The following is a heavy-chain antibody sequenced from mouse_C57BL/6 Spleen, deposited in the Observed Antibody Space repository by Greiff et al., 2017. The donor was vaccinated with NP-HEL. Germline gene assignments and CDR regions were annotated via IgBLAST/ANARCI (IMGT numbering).Heavy chain of an antibody. CDR2: INPNNGGT. D-gene: IGHD2-4*01. CDR1: GYTFTDYY. V-gene: IGHV1-26*01. Sequence: EVQLQQSGPELVKPGASVKISCKASGYTFTDYYMNWVKQSHGKSLEWIGDINPNNGGTSYNQKFKGKATLTVDKSSSTAYMELRSLTSEDSAVYYCARKDYDYEYFDVWGTGTTVTVSS. J-gene: IGHJ1*03. CDR3: ARKDYDYEYFDV.